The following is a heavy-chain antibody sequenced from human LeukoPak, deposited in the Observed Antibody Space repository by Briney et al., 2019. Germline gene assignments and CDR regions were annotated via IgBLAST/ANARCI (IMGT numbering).Heavy chain of an antibody. CDR1: GGSISSYY. Sequence: SETLSLTCTVSGGSISSYYWSWIRQPAGKGLEWIGRIYTSGSTNYNPSLKSRVTISVDTSKNQFSLKLSSVTAADTAVYYCARAPRAGSNRYYFDYWGQGTLVTVSS. D-gene: IGHD1-14*01. CDR3: ARAPRAGSNRYYFDY. V-gene: IGHV4-4*07. J-gene: IGHJ4*02. CDR2: IYTSGST.